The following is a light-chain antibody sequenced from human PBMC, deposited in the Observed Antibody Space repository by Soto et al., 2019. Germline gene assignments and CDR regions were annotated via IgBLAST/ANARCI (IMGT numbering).Light chain of an antibody. CDR1: QSVSTNY. Sequence: EFVLTQSPDTLSFSPGERATLSCTASQSVSTNYLAWFQQKPGQPPRLLIYGASSRATGIPDRFSGSGSGTDFTLTVSRLEPEDCAVYYCQQYGSSPWTFGQGTKVEIK. V-gene: IGKV3-20*01. J-gene: IGKJ1*01. CDR2: GAS. CDR3: QQYGSSPWT.